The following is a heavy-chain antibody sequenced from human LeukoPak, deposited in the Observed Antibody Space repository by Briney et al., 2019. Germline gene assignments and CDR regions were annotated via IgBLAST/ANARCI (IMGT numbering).Heavy chain of an antibody. J-gene: IGHJ4*02. Sequence: ASVKVSCKASGYTFTGYYMHWVRQAPGQGLEWMGWINTNTGNPTYAQGFTGRFVFSLDTSVSTAYLQISSLKAEDTAVYYCARTYYDFWSGYYYFDYWGQGTLVTVSS. D-gene: IGHD3-3*01. CDR2: INTNTGNP. CDR1: GYTFTGYY. CDR3: ARTYYDFWSGYYYFDY. V-gene: IGHV7-4-1*02.